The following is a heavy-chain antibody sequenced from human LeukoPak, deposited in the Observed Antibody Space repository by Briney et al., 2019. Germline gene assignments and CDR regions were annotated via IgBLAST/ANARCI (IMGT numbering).Heavy chain of an antibody. CDR1: GGSISSGGYS. Sequence: PSETLSLTCAVSGGSISSGGYSWSWIRQPPGKGLEWIGYIYHSGSTYYNPSLKSRVTISVDRSKNQFSLKLSSVTAADTAVYYCARGGDDSSGYYPYYFDYWGQGTLVTVSS. V-gene: IGHV4-30-2*01. J-gene: IGHJ4*02. D-gene: IGHD3-22*01. CDR3: ARGGDDSSGYYPYYFDY. CDR2: IYHSGST.